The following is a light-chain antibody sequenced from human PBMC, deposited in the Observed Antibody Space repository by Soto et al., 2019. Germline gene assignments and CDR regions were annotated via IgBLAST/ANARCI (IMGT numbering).Light chain of an antibody. CDR3: QQLNIYPAP. J-gene: IGKJ5*01. V-gene: IGKV1-9*01. CDR2: AAS. Sequence: IEVTQSPSSLSASVGDRVTITVGVCQGISSYLAWYEQKPGKAPKLLIYAASTLQSGVPSRFSGSGSGTDFTLTISSLQPEDFATYYCQQLNIYPAPFGQGTLLEIK. CDR1: QGISSY.